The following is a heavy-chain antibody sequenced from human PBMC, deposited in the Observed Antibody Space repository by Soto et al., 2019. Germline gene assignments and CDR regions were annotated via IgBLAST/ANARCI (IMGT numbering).Heavy chain of an antibody. V-gene: IGHV3-7*01. J-gene: IGHJ4*02. CDR3: VRALCDGDCYSLDY. CDR1: GFTFRTYW. CDR2: IKPDGSER. Sequence: EVQLVESGGDLVQPGGSLRLSCIASGFTFRTYWMSWVRQPPGKGLEWVANIKPDGSERNYVGSVKGRFTISRDNAKNSLYRQMYSLRAEDTAVYYCVRALCDGDCYSLDYWGQGTLVTVSS. D-gene: IGHD2-21*01.